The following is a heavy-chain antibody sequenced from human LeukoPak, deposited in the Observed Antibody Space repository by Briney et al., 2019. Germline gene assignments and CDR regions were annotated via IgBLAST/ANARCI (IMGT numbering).Heavy chain of an antibody. J-gene: IGHJ4*02. CDR3: AKALVDTSMVSVDY. Sequence: GGSLRLSCAASGFIFNNYGIHRVRQAPGKGLEWVAVISYDGSKEYYADSVKGRFTMSRDNSKNTVSLQMNSLRAEDTAIYYCAKALVDTSMVSVDYWGQGTLVTVSS. V-gene: IGHV3-30*18. D-gene: IGHD5-18*01. CDR1: GFIFNNYG. CDR2: ISYDGSKE.